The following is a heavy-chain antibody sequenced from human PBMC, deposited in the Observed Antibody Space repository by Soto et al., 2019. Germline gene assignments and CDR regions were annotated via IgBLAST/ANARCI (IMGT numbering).Heavy chain of an antibody. CDR2: IYSSGRA. Sequence: QVQLQESGPGLVKPSQTLSLTCTVSGGYIRSGDYYWSWIRQPPGQGLEWIGYIYSSGRAYYNPSLKSRVTISEDTSNNQCSRNLLSVTAEDTAVYYCASRGTTSYCSGGSCYARGFDYWGQGTLVTVSS. J-gene: IGHJ4*02. V-gene: IGHV4-30-4*01. CDR3: ASRGTTSYCSGGSCYARGFDY. CDR1: GGYIRSGDYY. D-gene: IGHD2-15*01.